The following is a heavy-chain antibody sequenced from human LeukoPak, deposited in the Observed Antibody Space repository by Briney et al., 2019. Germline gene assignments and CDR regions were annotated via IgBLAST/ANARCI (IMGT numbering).Heavy chain of an antibody. V-gene: IGHV1-69*13. J-gene: IGHJ4*02. D-gene: IGHD3-22*01. CDR3: ARDRSRSSGYYLDDAG. Sequence: ASVKVSCKASGGTFSSYAISWVRQAPGQGIEWMGGIIPILGTANYAQKFQGRVTITADESTSTAYMELSSLRSEDTAVYYCARDRSRSSGYYLDDAGWGQGTLVTVSS. CDR2: IIPILGTA. CDR1: GGTFSSYA.